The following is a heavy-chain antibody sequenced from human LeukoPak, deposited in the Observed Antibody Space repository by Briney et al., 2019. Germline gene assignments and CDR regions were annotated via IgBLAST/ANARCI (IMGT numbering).Heavy chain of an antibody. J-gene: IGHJ4*02. Sequence: ASVKVSCKASGYTFTGYYMHWVRQAPGQGLEWMGWINPNSGGTNYAQKFQGRVTMIRDTSISTAYMELSRLRSDDTAVYYCARSTLTYYDSSGSKSWGYWGQGTLVTVSS. D-gene: IGHD3-22*01. CDR1: GYTFTGYY. CDR2: INPNSGGT. CDR3: ARSTLTYYDSSGSKSWGY. V-gene: IGHV1-2*02.